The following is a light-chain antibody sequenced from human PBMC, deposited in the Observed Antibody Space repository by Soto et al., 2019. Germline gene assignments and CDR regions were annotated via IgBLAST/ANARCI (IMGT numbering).Light chain of an antibody. CDR2: QDN. Sequence: SYELTQPPSVSVSPGQTASITCSGDKLENKYASWYQQKPGQSPVLVIYQDNKRPSGVPDRFSGSNSGNTATLTISGTQPMDEADYYWQAGDTITVVFGGGTKLTVL. J-gene: IGLJ3*02. CDR3: QAGDTITVV. CDR1: KLENKY. V-gene: IGLV3-1*01.